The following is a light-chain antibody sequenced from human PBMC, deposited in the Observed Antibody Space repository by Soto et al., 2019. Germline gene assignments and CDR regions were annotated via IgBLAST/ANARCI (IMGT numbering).Light chain of an antibody. CDR1: QSVSSSY. V-gene: IGKV1-39*01. Sequence: TQSPGTLSLSPGERATLSCRASQSVSSSYLAWYQQKPGKAPKLLIYAASSLQSGVPSRFSGSGSGTDFTLTISSLQPEDFATYYCQQSYSTPVFTFGPGTKVDIK. CDR3: QQSYSTPVFT. CDR2: AAS. J-gene: IGKJ3*01.